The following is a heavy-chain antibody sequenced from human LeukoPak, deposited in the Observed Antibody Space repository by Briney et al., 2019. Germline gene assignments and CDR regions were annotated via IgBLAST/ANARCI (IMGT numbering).Heavy chain of an antibody. CDR1: GFTFSSYA. V-gene: IGHV3-23*01. D-gene: IGHD6-13*01. CDR3: AKEGYSSSWDYYYYYYMDV. J-gene: IGHJ6*03. CDR2: ISGSGGST. Sequence: GGSLRLSCAASGFTFSSYAMSWVRQDPGKGLEWVSAISGSGGSTYYADSVKGRFTISRDNSKNTLYLQMNSLRAEDTAVYHCAKEGYSSSWDYYYYYYMDVWGKGTTVTVSS.